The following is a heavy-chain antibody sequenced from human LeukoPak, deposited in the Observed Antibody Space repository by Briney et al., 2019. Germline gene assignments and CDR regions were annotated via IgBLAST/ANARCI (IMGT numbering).Heavy chain of an antibody. Sequence: PGGSLRLSCAASGFTFSSYSMNWVHQAPGKGLEWVSAISGSGGSTYYADSVKGRFTISRDNSKNTLYLQMNSLRAEDTAVYYCARARGSSRSGWFDPWGQGTLVTVSS. CDR1: GFTFSSYS. V-gene: IGHV3-23*01. CDR3: ARARGSSRSGWFDP. J-gene: IGHJ5*02. CDR2: ISGSGGST. D-gene: IGHD6-13*01.